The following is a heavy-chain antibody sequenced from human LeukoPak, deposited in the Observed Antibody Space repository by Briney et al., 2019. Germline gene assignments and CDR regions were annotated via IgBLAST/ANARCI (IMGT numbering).Heavy chain of an antibody. CDR1: GGSISSYY. CDR3: ASATKDIVVVPAASNWFDP. J-gene: IGHJ5*02. Sequence: SETLSLTCTVSGGSISSYYWSWIRQPPGKGLEWIGYIYTSGSTNYNPSLKSRVTISVGTSKNQFSLKLSSVTAADTAVYYCASATKDIVVVPAASNWFDPWGQGTLVTVSS. V-gene: IGHV4-4*09. CDR2: IYTSGST. D-gene: IGHD2-2*01.